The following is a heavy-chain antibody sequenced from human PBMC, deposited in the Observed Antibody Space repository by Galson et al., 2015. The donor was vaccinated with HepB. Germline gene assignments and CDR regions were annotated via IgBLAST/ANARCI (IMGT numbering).Heavy chain of an antibody. CDR3: ARSVYDYVWGSCRPNGYYFDY. J-gene: IGHJ4*02. CDR2: IDPSDSYT. Sequence: QSGAEVKKPGESLRISCKGSGYSFTSYWISWVRQMPGKGLEWMGRIDPSDSYTNYSPSFQGHVTISADKSISTAYLQWSSLKASDTAMYYCARSVYDYVWGSCRPNGYYFDYWGQGTLVTVSS. V-gene: IGHV5-10-1*01. D-gene: IGHD3-16*02. CDR1: GYSFTSYW.